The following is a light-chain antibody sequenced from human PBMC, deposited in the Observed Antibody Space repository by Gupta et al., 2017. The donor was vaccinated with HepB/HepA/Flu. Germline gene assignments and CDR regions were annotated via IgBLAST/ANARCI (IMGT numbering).Light chain of an antibody. CDR2: DVN. Sequence: QSALTQPRSVSGSPGQSVTISCTGTSSDVGGYNYVSWYQQHPGKAPRLIIYDVNKRPSGVPDRFSGSKSGNTASLTISGLQAEDEADYYCCSYAASYTWVFGGGTKLTVL. CDR3: CSYAASYTWV. J-gene: IGLJ3*02. CDR1: SSDVGGYNY. V-gene: IGLV2-11*01.